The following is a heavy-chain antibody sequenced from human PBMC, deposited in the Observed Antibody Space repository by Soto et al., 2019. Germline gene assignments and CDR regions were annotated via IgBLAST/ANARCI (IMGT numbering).Heavy chain of an antibody. Sequence: EVQLVESGGGLVQPGGSLRLSCAASGFTVSTNYMSWVRQAPGKGLEWVSVIYTGGSTYYADSVKGRFTISRHNSKNTLYLQMNNLGAEDTAVYYCACLDYGDYVAYWGQGTLVTVSS. J-gene: IGHJ4*02. CDR3: ACLDYGDYVAY. CDR1: GFTVSTNY. V-gene: IGHV3-53*04. D-gene: IGHD4-17*01. CDR2: IYTGGST.